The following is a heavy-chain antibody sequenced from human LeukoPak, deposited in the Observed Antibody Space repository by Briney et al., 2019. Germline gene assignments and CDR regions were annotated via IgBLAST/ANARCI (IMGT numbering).Heavy chain of an antibody. CDR1: GYTFTSYG. CDR2: ISAYNGNT. J-gene: IGHJ4*02. CDR3: ARDPVDGYYYDSSGYSY. D-gene: IGHD3-22*01. Sequence: ASVKASCKASGYTFTSYGISWVRQAPGQGLEWMGWISAYNGNTNYAQKLQGRVTMTTDTSTSTAYMELRSLRSDDTAVYYCARDPVDGYYYDSSGYSYWGQGTLVTVSS. V-gene: IGHV1-18*01.